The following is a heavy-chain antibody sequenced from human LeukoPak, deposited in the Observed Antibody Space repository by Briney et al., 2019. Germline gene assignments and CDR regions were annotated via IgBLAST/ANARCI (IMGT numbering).Heavy chain of an antibody. D-gene: IGHD3-22*01. V-gene: IGHV3-20*04. CDR3: ARADSSGSDFDY. CDR2: INWNGGST. Sequence: PGGSLRLSCAASGFTFDDYGMSWVRQAPGKGLEWVSGINWNGGSTGYADSVKGRFTISRDNAKNSLYLQMNSLRAGDTALYYCARADSSGSDFDYWGQGTLVTVSS. CDR1: GFTFDDYG. J-gene: IGHJ4*02.